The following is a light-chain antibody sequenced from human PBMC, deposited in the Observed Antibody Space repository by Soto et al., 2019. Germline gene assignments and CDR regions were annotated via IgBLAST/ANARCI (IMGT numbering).Light chain of an antibody. CDR2: VEGSENY. Sequence: QLVLTQPSYASASLGSSVSLTCTLSSRHSFYDIAWHQQRPGTAPRYLMKVEGSENYDKGSGIPERFSGSSSGADRYLTISNLRSEDEGDFYCESGDTNTRVFGGGTKLTVL. CDR1: SRHSFYD. V-gene: IGLV4-60*03. CDR3: ESGDTNTRV. J-gene: IGLJ3*02.